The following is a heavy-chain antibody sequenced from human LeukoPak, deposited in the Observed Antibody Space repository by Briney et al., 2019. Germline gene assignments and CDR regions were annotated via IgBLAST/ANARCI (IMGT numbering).Heavy chain of an antibody. V-gene: IGHV1-2*06. Sequence: ASVKVSCKASGYTFTGYYMHWVRLAPGQGREWMGRINPNSGGTNYAQKFQGRVTMTRDTSISTAYMELSRLRSDDTAVYYCARLYSSGWYVEYWGQGTLVTVSS. CDR3: ARLYSSGWYVEY. CDR1: GYTFTGYY. D-gene: IGHD6-19*01. CDR2: INPNSGGT. J-gene: IGHJ4*02.